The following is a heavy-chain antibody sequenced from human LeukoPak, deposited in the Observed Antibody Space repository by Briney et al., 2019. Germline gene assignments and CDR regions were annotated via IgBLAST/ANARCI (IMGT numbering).Heavy chain of an antibody. Sequence: GGSLRLSCAASGLTFSSFAMTWVRQAPGKGLEWVSAISGGGGSTYYADSVKGRFTISRDNSKNTLYLQMNSLRAVDTAVYYCAKVGSGWYLFDYWGQGTLVTVSS. J-gene: IGHJ4*02. CDR1: GLTFSSFA. CDR2: ISGGGGST. D-gene: IGHD6-19*01. V-gene: IGHV3-23*01. CDR3: AKVGSGWYLFDY.